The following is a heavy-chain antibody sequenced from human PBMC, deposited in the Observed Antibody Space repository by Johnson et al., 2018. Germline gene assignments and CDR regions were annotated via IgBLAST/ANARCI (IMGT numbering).Heavy chain of an antibody. CDR2: ISGSSVNT. CDR3: AKGGLFPDYYMDV. V-gene: IGHV3-23*04. D-gene: IGHD3-10*02. CDR1: GFNFSTSA. J-gene: IGHJ6*03. Sequence: EVQLVESGGGLVQPGGSLRLSCAASGFNFSTSAMSWVRQAPGKGLEWVSAISGSSVNTYYADSVMGRFTISRDNSKNTLYLQMNSLRAEDSVLYYCAKGGLFPDYYMDVWGKGTTVTVSS.